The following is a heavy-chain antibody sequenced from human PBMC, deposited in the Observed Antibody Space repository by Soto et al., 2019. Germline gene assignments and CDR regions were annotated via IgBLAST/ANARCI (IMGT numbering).Heavy chain of an antibody. CDR1: GESVSTYTAT. Sequence: SQTLSLTCDISGESVSTYTATWDWIRQSPSRGLEWLGRTYYRSKWFYDYAVSVRSRITISPDTSNNQVSLQLNSVTPEDTAVYYCARDPNDSSGYYRRYYYYSMDVWGQGTTVTVSS. CDR3: ARDPNDSSGYYRRYYYYSMDV. D-gene: IGHD3-22*01. J-gene: IGHJ6*02. CDR2: TYYRSKWFY. V-gene: IGHV6-1*01.